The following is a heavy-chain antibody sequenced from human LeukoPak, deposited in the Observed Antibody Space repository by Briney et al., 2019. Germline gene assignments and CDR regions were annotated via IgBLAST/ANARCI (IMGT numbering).Heavy chain of an antibody. J-gene: IGHJ4*02. CDR1: GFTFSSYW. CDR3: AKDGAARYFDY. CDR2: ISGSGGST. Sequence: GGSLRLSCAASGFTFSSYWISWVRQAPGKGLEWVSAISGSGGSTYYADSVKGRFTISRDNSKNTLYLQMNSLRAEDTAVYYCAKDGAARYFDYWGQGTLVTVSS. D-gene: IGHD6-6*01. V-gene: IGHV3-23*01.